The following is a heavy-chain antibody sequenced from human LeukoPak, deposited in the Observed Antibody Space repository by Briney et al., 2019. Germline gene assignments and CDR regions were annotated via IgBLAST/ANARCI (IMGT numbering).Heavy chain of an antibody. D-gene: IGHD3-3*01. CDR1: GGSISSGGYS. V-gene: IGHV4-31*03. CDR2: IYYSGST. J-gene: IGHJ5*02. CDR3: ARARYYDFWSGYFHSWFDP. Sequence: SETLSLTCTVSGGSISSGGYSWSWIRQHPGKGLEWIGYIYYSGSTYYNPSLKSRVTISVDTSKNQFSLKLSSVTAADTAVYYCARARYYDFWSGYFHSWFDPWGQGTLVTVSS.